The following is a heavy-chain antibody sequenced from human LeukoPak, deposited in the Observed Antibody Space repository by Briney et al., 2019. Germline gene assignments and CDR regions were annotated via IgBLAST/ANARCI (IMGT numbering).Heavy chain of an antibody. CDR3: TKDRDSSGWSGY. D-gene: IGHD6-19*01. V-gene: IGHV3-43*02. J-gene: IGHJ4*02. Sequence: PGGSLRLSCAASGFTFDDYAMHWVRQAPGTGLEWVSLISGDGGSTYYADSVKGRFTISRDNIKNSLYLQMNSLRTEDTALYYCTKDRDSSGWSGYWGQGTLVTVSS. CDR2: ISGDGGST. CDR1: GFTFDDYA.